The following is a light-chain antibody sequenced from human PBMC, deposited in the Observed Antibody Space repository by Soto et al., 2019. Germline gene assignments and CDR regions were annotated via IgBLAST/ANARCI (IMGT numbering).Light chain of an antibody. Sequence: QSVLTQPPSASGAPGQRVTISCTGTSSNIGAGYDVHWYQQHPGTAPKLLIYGNSNRPSGVPDRFSGSKSGTSASLAITGPEAEDEADYDYQSYDSSLRDTVFGGGTKLTVL. CDR3: QSYDSSLRDTV. J-gene: IGLJ3*02. CDR1: SSNIGAGYD. V-gene: IGLV1-40*01. CDR2: GNS.